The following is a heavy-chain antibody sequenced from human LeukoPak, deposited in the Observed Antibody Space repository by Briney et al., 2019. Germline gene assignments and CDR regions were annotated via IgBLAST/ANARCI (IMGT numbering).Heavy chain of an antibody. Sequence: ASVKVCCKASGYTFTSYGISWVRQAPGQGLEWMGWISAYNGNTNYAQKLQGRVTMTTDTSTGTAYMELRSLRSDDTAVYYCARVTMVRGVIIGNNDYWGQGTLVTVSS. V-gene: IGHV1-18*01. J-gene: IGHJ4*02. CDR2: ISAYNGNT. CDR3: ARVTMVRGVIIGNNDY. CDR1: GYTFTSYG. D-gene: IGHD3-10*01.